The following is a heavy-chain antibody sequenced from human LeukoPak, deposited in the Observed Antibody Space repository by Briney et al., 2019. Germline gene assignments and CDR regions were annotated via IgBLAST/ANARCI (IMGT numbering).Heavy chain of an antibody. CDR1: GFTFSSYW. J-gene: IGHJ5*02. D-gene: IGHD2-15*01. CDR3: VYCSAGSCS. Sequence: GGSLRLSCAASGFTFSSYWMHWVRQPPGEGLVWVSRINRDGTSTDYADSVKGRFTISRDNARNTLYLQMNSLRAEDTAVYYCVYCSAGSCSWGQGTLVTVSS. CDR2: INRDGTST. V-gene: IGHV3-74*01.